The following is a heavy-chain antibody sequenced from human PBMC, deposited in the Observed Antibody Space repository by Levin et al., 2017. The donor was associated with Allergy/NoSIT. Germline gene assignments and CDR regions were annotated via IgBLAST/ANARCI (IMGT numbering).Heavy chain of an antibody. CDR2: ISYDGSNK. CDR3: AKEGTGKDFDY. V-gene: IGHV3-30*18. Sequence: PGGSLRLSCAASGFTFSSYGMHWVRQAPGKGLEWVAVISYDGSNKYYADSVKGRFTISRDNSKNTLYLQMNSLRAEDTAVYYCAKEGTGKDFDYWGQGTLVTVSS. D-gene: IGHD3/OR15-3a*01. J-gene: IGHJ4*02. CDR1: GFTFSSYG.